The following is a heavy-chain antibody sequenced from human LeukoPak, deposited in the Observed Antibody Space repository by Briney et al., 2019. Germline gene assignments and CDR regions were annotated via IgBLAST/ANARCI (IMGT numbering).Heavy chain of an antibody. Sequence: GGSLRLSCVASGFTFSSYWMSWVRQAPGRGLEWVANLKQDGSGKYYVDSVKGRFTISRDNAKNSLYLQMNSLRAEDTAVYYCARGSLYSYGSDYWGQGTLVTVSS. D-gene: IGHD5-18*01. CDR1: GFTFSSYW. CDR2: LKQDGSGK. V-gene: IGHV3-7*04. J-gene: IGHJ4*02. CDR3: ARGSLYSYGSDY.